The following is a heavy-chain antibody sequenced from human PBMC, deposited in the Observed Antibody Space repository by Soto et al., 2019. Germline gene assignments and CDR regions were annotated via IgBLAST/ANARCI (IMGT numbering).Heavy chain of an antibody. V-gene: IGHV3-64D*06. Sequence: CVSLRLSCSTSGFTFSSYSIHWVRQAPGKGLEYVSDIGSDGGSAHYADSVKGRFTISRDPPRNTLYLQMTSLRPHDPAIYSCLKPPASYSDSSAYYPVWGRGTLVTVSS. J-gene: IGHJ4*02. CDR3: LKPPASYSDSSAYYPV. CDR1: GFTFSSYS. D-gene: IGHD3-22*01. CDR2: IGSDGGSA.